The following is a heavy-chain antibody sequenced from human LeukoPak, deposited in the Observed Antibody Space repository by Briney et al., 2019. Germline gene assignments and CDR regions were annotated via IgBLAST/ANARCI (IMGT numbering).Heavy chain of an antibody. CDR2: IKQDGNEK. Sequence: GGSLRLSCAASGFTFSRYWMNWVRQAPGKGLEWVANIKQDGNEKYYVDSVKGRFSISRDNAKNSLYLQMDSPRAEDTAVYYCAKEGAYPIVTYDSWGQGALVTVSS. J-gene: IGHJ5*01. CDR3: AKEGAYPIVTYDS. V-gene: IGHV3-7*01. CDR1: GFTFSRYW. D-gene: IGHD4-11*01.